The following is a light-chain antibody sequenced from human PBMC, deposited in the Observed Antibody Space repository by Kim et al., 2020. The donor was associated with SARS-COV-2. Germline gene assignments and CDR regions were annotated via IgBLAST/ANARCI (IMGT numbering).Light chain of an antibody. V-gene: IGKV4-1*01. Sequence: RASINCKSSQSFFYTSHNKSYLAWFQQKPGQPPKLLIHWASVRESGVPDRFSGSGSGTDFSLTISSLQAEDVAVYSCQQYYSSPWTFGQGTKLEIK. CDR2: WAS. J-gene: IGKJ1*01. CDR3: QQYYSSPWT. CDR1: QSFFYTSHNKSY.